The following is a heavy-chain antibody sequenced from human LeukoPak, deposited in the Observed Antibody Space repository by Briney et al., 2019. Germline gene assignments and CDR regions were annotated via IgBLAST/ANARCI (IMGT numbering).Heavy chain of an antibody. J-gene: IGHJ4*02. D-gene: IGHD6-19*01. CDR2: LSWDGGSS. CDR3: AKTGWLVIDY. CDR1: GFTFDDYA. V-gene: IGHV3-43D*03. Sequence: GGSLRLSCAASGFTFDDYAMHWVRQPPGKGLEWVSLLSWDGGSSYYADSVKGRFTISRDNIKNSLFLQMNSLRAEDTAVYYCAKTGWLVIDYWGQGTLITVSS.